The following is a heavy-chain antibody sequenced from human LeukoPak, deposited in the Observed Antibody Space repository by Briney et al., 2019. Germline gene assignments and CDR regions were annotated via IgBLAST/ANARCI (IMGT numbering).Heavy chain of an antibody. CDR2: INHSGST. D-gene: IGHD3-10*01. Sequence: SETLSLTCAVYGGSFSGYYWSWIRQPPGKGLEWIGEINHSGSTNYHPSLKSRVTISVDTSKNQYSLKMSSVTAADTAVYYCARATMVRGVSRGVYYYYGMDVWGQGTTVTVSS. J-gene: IGHJ6*02. CDR1: GGSFSGYY. V-gene: IGHV4-34*01. CDR3: ARATMVRGVSRGVYYYYGMDV.